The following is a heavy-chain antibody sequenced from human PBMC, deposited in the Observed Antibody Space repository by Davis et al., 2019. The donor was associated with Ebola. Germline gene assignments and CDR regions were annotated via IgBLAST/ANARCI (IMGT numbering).Heavy chain of an antibody. J-gene: IGHJ4*02. D-gene: IGHD3-9*01. CDR3: AIGALPGFTSSGCDS. V-gene: IGHV5-51*01. CDR1: YLLPRYW. CDR2: IFPGHSDS. Sequence: YLLPRYWIARVRQLPGHGLVWMGIIFPGHSDSQYSPSFQGQVHISADKSINITYLQWTSVWASDSAIYYCAIGALPGFTSSGCDSWGQGTLVSVSS.